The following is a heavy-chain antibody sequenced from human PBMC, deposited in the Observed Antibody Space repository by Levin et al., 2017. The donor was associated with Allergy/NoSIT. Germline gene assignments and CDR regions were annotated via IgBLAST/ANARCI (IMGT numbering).Heavy chain of an antibody. CDR1: GYSFTTYW. D-gene: IGHD2-15*01. V-gene: IGHV5-51*01. Sequence: KVSCKGSGYSFTTYWIGWVRQMPGKGLEWMGIIYPGDSDTRYSPSFQGQVTISADKSISTAYLQWSSLKASDTAMYYCARRSTVVAASDDWGQGTLVTVSS. CDR2: IYPGDSDT. J-gene: IGHJ4*02. CDR3: ARRSTVVAASDD.